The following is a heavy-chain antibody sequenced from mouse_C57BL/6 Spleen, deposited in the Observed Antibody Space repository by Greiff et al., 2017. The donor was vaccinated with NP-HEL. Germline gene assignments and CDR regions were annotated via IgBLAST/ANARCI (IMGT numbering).Heavy chain of an antibody. D-gene: IGHD2-2*01. J-gene: IGHJ3*01. CDR1: GYAFSSSW. Sequence: QVQLQQSGPELVKPGASVKISCKASGYAFSSSWMNWVKQRPGKGLEWIGRIYPGDGDTNYNGKFKGKATLTADKSSSTAYMQLRSLTSEDSAVLFCASSDYGWFCDWFADWGQGTLVTVSA. V-gene: IGHV1-82*01. CDR3: ASSDYGWFCDWFAD. CDR2: IYPGDGDT.